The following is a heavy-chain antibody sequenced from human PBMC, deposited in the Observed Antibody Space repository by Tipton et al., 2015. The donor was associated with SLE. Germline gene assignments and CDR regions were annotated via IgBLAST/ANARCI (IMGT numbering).Heavy chain of an antibody. CDR1: GGSISSNNYY. CDR2: IYYSGRT. J-gene: IGHJ4*02. CDR3: ARRRFQSASDY. Sequence: TLSLTCTVSGGSISSNNYYWGWIRQPPGKGLEWIGTIYYSGRTDYNPSLKSRVTMSVDTSMNQFSLKLNSVTAADTAVYYCARRRFQSASDYWGQGTLVTVSS. V-gene: IGHV4-39*07. D-gene: IGHD2-21*01.